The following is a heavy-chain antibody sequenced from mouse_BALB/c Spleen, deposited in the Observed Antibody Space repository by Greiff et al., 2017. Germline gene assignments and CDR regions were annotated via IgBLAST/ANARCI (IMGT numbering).Heavy chain of an antibody. Sequence: QVQLKESGPELVKPGASVRISCKASGYTFTSYYIHWVKQRPGQGLEWIGWIYPGNVNTKYNEKFKGKATLTADKSSSTAYMQLSSLTSEDSAVYFCARGYYDYDGVFYAMDYWGQGTSVTVSS. V-gene: IGHV1S56*01. J-gene: IGHJ4*01. CDR1: GYTFTSYY. CDR3: ARGYYDYDGVFYAMDY. D-gene: IGHD2-4*01. CDR2: IYPGNVNT.